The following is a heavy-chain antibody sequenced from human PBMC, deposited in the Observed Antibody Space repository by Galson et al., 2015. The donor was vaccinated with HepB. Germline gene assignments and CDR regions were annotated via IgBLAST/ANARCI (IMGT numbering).Heavy chain of an antibody. CDR2: IYHSGGT. CDR3: ARAKEGRGYFDY. CDR1: GDSISSDSW. J-gene: IGHJ4*02. D-gene: IGHD3-10*01. Sequence: ETLSLTCAVSGDSISSDSWWSWIRQPPGEGLEWIGEIYHSGGTNYRPSLKSRVTISVDKSKNLFSLKPTFVTAADTAVYYCARAKEGRGYFDYWGQGTLVTVSS. V-gene: IGHV4-4*02.